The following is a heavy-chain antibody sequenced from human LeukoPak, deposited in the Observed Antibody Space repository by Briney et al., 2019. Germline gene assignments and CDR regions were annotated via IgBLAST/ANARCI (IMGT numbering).Heavy chain of an antibody. D-gene: IGHD2-15*01. J-gene: IGHJ4*02. CDR2: ISGSGGST. V-gene: IGHV3-23*01. CDR3: ASGDIVVVVAASPHFDS. Sequence: PGGSLRLSCAASGFTFSSYAMSWVRQAPGKGLEWVSAISGSGGSTYYADSVKGRFTISRDNSKNTLYLQMNSLRAEDTDVYYCASGDIVVVVAASPHFDSWGQGTLVTVSS. CDR1: GFTFSSYA.